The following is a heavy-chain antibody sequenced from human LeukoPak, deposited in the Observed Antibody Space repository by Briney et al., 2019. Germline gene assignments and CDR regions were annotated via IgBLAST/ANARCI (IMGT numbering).Heavy chain of an antibody. CDR1: GGFFSGYY. J-gene: IGHJ6*03. CDR3: ARNDIVVVPAAMRYYYYMDV. CDR2: INHSGST. V-gene: IGHV4-34*01. D-gene: IGHD2-2*01. Sequence: SETLSLTCAVYGGFFSGYYWSWIRQPPGKGLEWIGEINHSGSTNYNPSLKSRVTISVDTSKNQFSLKLSSVTAADTAVYYCARNDIVVVPAAMRYYYYMDVWGKGTTVTVSS.